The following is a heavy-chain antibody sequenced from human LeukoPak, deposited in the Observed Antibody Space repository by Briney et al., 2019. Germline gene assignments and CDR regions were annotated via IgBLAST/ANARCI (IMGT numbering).Heavy chain of an antibody. D-gene: IGHD3/OR15-3a*01. V-gene: IGHV4-61*09. CDR1: GVSISSGGYS. CDR3: ARSDLDRLTHRQYYYYYMDG. Sequence: PSQTLSLTCTVSGVSISSGGYSWSWIRQPPGKGLEWIGYIYTSGSTNYNPSLKSRVTISVDTSKNQFSLKLSSVPAADTAVYYCARSDLDRLTHRQYYYYYMDGWGKGTTVTVS. CDR2: IYTSGST. J-gene: IGHJ6*03.